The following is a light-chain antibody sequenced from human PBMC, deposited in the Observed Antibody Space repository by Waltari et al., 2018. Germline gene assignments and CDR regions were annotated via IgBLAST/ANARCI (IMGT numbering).Light chain of an antibody. V-gene: IGKV3-20*01. CDR2: GAS. J-gene: IGKJ4*01. CDR3: QHYGTSPEVT. Sequence: EIVLTQSPGTLSLSPGERATLSCRASQSVSSSSLAWYQQEPGQAPRLVIYGASSRATGIPDRFSGSGSGTDFTLTISRLEPEDFAVYYCQHYGTSPEVTFGGGTKVEIK. CDR1: QSVSSSS.